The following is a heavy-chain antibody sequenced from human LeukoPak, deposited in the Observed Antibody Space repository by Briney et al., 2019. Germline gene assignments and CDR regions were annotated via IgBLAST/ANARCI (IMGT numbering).Heavy chain of an antibody. Sequence: GGSLTLSSLTYAFTFSSYAMSWVRQAAGKGLDWVSGISGTGCSTYYADSVKGRFTVSRDNSKNTLYLQMNSLRVEDTAVYYCAKDSTDLLWFGELSIGGMDVWGQGTTVTVSS. D-gene: IGHD3-10*01. CDR1: AFTFSSYA. J-gene: IGHJ6*02. V-gene: IGHV3-23*01. CDR3: AKDSTDLLWFGELSIGGMDV. CDR2: ISGTGCST.